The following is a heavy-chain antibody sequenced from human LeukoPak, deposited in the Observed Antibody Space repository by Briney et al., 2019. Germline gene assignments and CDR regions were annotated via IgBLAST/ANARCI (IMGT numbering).Heavy chain of an antibody. CDR3: ARIVKVGGTRQFDY. J-gene: IGHJ4*02. CDR1: GDSISSSSYY. D-gene: IGHD1-26*01. Sequence: SETLSLTCTVSGDSISSSSYYWGWIHQPPGKGLEWTGNIYYSGSPYYNPSLKSRVTISVDTSKNQFSLKLSSVTAADTAVYYCARIVKVGGTRQFDYWGQGTLVTVSS. CDR2: IYYSGSP. V-gene: IGHV4-39*01.